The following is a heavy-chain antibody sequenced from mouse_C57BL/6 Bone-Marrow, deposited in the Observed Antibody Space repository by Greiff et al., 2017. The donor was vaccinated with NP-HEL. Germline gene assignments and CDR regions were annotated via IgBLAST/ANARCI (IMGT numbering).Heavy chain of an antibody. CDR3: ARIDGYYPDYFDY. D-gene: IGHD2-3*01. CDR2: IWPGGGT. CDR1: GFSLTSYA. J-gene: IGHJ2*01. V-gene: IGHV2-9-1*01. Sequence: QVQLKESGPGLVATSQSLSITCTVSGFSLTSYAISWVRQPPGKGLEWLGVIWPGGGTNYNSALKSRLSISKDNSKSKVFLQMNSLQTDDTARYYCARIDGYYPDYFDYWGKGTTLTVSS.